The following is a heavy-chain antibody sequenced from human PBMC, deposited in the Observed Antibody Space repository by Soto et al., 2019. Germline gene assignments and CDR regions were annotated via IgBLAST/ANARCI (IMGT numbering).Heavy chain of an antibody. CDR2: IYNGGTT. V-gene: IGHV4-30-2*01. J-gene: IGHJ4*02. CDR3: ARTRTGYYHADY. D-gene: IGHD3-9*01. Sequence: SETLSLTCAVSGDSISSGGHSWSWIRQPPGKALEWIGYIYNGGTTLYNASLKSRVTISVDTSKNQFSLRLTSVTAADTAVYYCARTRTGYYHADYWGQGAPVT. CDR1: GDSISSGGHS.